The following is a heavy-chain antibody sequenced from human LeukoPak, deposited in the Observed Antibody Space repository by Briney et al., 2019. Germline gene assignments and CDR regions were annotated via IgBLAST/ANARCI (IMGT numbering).Heavy chain of an antibody. CDR2: INPNSGNT. V-gene: IGHV1-2*06. D-gene: IGHD3-16*01. CDR1: GYTFTTYF. Sequence: ASVKVSCKASGYTFTTYFFHWVRHAPGQGLEWMGRINPNSGNTNYAQKFQGRVTVTRDTSISTTYMELSRLSSDDTAVYYCARNGRGTYDFWGQGTLVTVSS. J-gene: IGHJ4*02. CDR3: ARNGRGTYDF.